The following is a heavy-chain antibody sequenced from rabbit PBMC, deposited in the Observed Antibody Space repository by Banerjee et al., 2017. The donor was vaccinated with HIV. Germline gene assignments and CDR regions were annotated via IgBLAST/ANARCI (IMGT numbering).Heavy chain of an antibody. CDR2: MDTGDGST. D-gene: IGHD6-1*01. CDR1: GFDLSSYYY. J-gene: IGHJ4*01. Sequence: QEQLEESGGGLVKPGASLTLTCKASGFDLSSYYYMCWVRQAPGKGLELIACMDTGDGSTYYASWVNGRFTISRSTSLNTVTLQLNSLTAADTATYFCARGPATGYFNLWGQGTLVTVS. CDR3: ARGPATGYFNL. V-gene: IGHV1S43*01.